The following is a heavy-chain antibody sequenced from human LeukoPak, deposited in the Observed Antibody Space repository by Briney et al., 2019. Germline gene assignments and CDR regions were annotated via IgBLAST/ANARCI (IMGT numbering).Heavy chain of an antibody. V-gene: IGHV5-51*01. CDR3: ASGQYYYGSGRPRGYFDY. D-gene: IGHD3-10*01. CDR2: IYPGDSDT. J-gene: IGHJ4*02. CDR1: GYSFTSYW. Sequence: GESLKISCKGSGYSFTSYWIGWVRQMPGKGLEWMAIIYPGDSDTRYSPSFQGQVTISADKSISTAYLQWSSLKASDTAMYYCASGQYYYGSGRPRGYFDYWGQGTLVTVSS.